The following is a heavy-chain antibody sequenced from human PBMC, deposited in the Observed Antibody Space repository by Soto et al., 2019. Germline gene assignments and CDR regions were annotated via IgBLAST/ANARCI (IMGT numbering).Heavy chain of an antibody. V-gene: IGHV4-61*01. CDR2: IYYSGST. D-gene: IGHD3-16*02. J-gene: IGHJ3*02. CDR3: ARVSYDYVWGSYRWDAFDI. Sequence: PSETLSLTCTVSGGSVSSGSYYWSWIRQPPGKGLEWIGYIYYSGSTNYNPSLKSRVTISVDTSKNQFSLKLSSVTAADTAVYYCARVSYDYVWGSYRWDAFDIWGQGTMVTVSS. CDR1: GGSVSSGSYY.